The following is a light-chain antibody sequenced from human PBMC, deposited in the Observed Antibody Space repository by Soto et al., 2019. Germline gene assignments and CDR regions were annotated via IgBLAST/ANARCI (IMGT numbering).Light chain of an antibody. J-gene: IGKJ5*01. V-gene: IGKV1-17*01. CDR2: DAS. CDR1: QGVRNS. CDR3: QQYNSPIT. Sequence: DIQMTQSPSSLSASVGDRVTTTCRASQGVRNSLGWYQQKPGKAPKRLIYDASNLESGVPSRFSGSGSGTEFTLTISSLQPDDFATYYCQQYNSPITFGQGTRLEIK.